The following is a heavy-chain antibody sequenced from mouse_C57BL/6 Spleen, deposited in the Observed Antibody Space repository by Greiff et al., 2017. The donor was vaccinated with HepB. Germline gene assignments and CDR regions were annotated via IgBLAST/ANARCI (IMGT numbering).Heavy chain of an antibody. CDR1: GFNIKDDY. D-gene: IGHD2-3*01. CDR2: IDPENGDT. Sequence: VQLQQPGAELVRPGASVKLSCTASGFNIKDDYMHWVKQRPEQGLEWIGWIDPENGDTEYASKFQGKATITADTSSNTAYLQLSSLTSEDTAVYYCTTVGLYDGYAAYWGQGTLVTVSA. CDR3: TTVGLYDGYAAY. J-gene: IGHJ3*01. V-gene: IGHV14-4*01.